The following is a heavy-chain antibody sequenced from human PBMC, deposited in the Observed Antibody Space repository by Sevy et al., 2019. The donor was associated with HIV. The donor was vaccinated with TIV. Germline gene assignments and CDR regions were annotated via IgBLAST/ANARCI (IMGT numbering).Heavy chain of an antibody. CDR3: ARGWRAAAGTNWFDP. V-gene: IGHV4-61*01. J-gene: IGHJ5*02. CDR2: IYYSGST. CDR1: GGSVSSGSYY. D-gene: IGHD6-13*01. Sequence: SETLSLTCTVSGGSVSSGSYYWSWIRQPPGKGLEWIGYIYYSGSTNYNPSLKSRVTISVDTSKNQFSLKLSSVTAADTAVYYCARGWRAAAGTNWFDPWGQGTLVTVSS.